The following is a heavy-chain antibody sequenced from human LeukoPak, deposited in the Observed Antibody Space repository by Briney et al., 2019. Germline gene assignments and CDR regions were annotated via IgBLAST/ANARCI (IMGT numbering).Heavy chain of an antibody. V-gene: IGHV3-53*05. Sequence: GGSLRLSCAASGFTVSNNYMSWVRQAPGKGLEWVSVIYSGGSTYYADSVKGRFTISRDNSKNTLYLQMNSLRAEDTAVYYCAQSEGYSYGKFDYWGQGTLVTVSS. CDR1: GFTVSNNY. CDR3: AQSEGYSYGKFDY. D-gene: IGHD5-18*01. CDR2: IYSGGST. J-gene: IGHJ4*02.